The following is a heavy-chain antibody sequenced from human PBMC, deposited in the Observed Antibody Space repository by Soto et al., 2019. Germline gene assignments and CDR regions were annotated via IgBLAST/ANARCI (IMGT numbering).Heavy chain of an antibody. Sequence: AAVKVSCKASGYTFTSYGISWVRQAPGQGLEWMGWISAYNGNTNYAQKLQGRVTMTTDTSTSTAYMELRSLRSDDTAVYYCARDGAPNTSGYYRTYYFDYWGQGTLVPVSS. CDR2: ISAYNGNT. J-gene: IGHJ4*02. CDR3: ARDGAPNTSGYYRTYYFDY. CDR1: GYTFTSYG. V-gene: IGHV1-18*04. D-gene: IGHD3-22*01.